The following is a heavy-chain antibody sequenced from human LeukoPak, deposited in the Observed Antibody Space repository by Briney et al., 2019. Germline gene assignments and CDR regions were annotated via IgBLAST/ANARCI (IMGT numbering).Heavy chain of an antibody. CDR3: VRGRAAAGQYYFDS. CDR1: GGSISSGGYY. Sequence: SQTLSLTCTVSGGSISSGGYYWNWIRQPPGKGLEWIATIYYSGSTYYNPSLKSRVTISVDTSKNHFSLNLSSVTAADTAVYYCVRGRAAAGQYYFDSWGQGTLVTVSS. V-gene: IGHV4-39*02. J-gene: IGHJ4*02. D-gene: IGHD6-13*01. CDR2: IYYSGST.